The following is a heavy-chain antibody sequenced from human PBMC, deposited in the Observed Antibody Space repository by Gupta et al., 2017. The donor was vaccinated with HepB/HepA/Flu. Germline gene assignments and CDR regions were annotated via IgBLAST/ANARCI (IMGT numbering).Heavy chain of an antibody. V-gene: IGHV3-23*01. D-gene: IGHD2-2*01. CDR2: ISGSGGST. CDR3: AKESIVVPAADNWFDP. J-gene: IGHJ5*01. CDR1: GFPFSSYA. Sequence: EVQLLESGGGLVQPGGSLRLSCAASGFPFSSYAMSWVRQAPGKGLEWVSAISGSGGSTYYADSVKGRFTISRDNSKNTLYLQMNSLRAEDTAVYYCAKESIVVPAADNWFDPWGQGTLVTGSS.